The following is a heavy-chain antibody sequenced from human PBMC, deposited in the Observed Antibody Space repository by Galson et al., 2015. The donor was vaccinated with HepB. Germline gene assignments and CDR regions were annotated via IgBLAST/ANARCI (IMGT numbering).Heavy chain of an antibody. Sequence: SLRLSCAASGFTFSGYSINWVRQAPGKGLEWVSYIDSSSGTIHYADSVKGRFTISRDNAKNSLYLQMNSLRVEETAVYYCARGALGGGMDVWGQGTTVTVSS. CDR1: GFTFSGYS. CDR3: ARGALGGGMDV. CDR2: IDSSSGTI. D-gene: IGHD3-16*01. V-gene: IGHV3-48*01. J-gene: IGHJ6*02.